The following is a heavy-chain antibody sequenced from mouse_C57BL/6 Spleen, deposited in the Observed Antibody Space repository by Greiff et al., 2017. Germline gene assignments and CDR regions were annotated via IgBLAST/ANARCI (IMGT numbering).Heavy chain of an antibody. Sequence: EVMLVESGPGMVKPSQSLSLTCTVTGYSITSGYDWHWIRHFPGNKLEWMGYISYSGSTNYNPSLKSRISITHDTSKNHFFLKLNSVTTEDTATYYCARADYDAYFDYWGQGTTLTVSS. CDR3: ARADYDAYFDY. V-gene: IGHV3-1*01. CDR1: GYSITSGYD. CDR2: ISYSGST. J-gene: IGHJ2*01. D-gene: IGHD2-4*01.